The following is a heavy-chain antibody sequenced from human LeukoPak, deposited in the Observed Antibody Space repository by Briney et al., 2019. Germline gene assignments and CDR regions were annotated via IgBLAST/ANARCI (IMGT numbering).Heavy chain of an antibody. CDR1: GGTFSSCG. D-gene: IGHD6-13*01. V-gene: IGHV1-69*05. Sequence: GASVKVSCKASGGTFSSCGISWGRQAPRHALEWMGGIIPIFDSANYAQKLHRRVTITTDESTSTAYMELSSLRSEDTAVYYCATGELPNSSSWYYFDYWGQGTLVTVSS. CDR3: ATGELPNSSSWYYFDY. CDR2: IIPIFDSA. J-gene: IGHJ4*02.